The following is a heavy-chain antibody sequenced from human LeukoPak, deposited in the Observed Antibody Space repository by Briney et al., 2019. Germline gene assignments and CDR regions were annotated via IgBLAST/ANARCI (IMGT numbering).Heavy chain of an antibody. CDR2: MNPNSGNT. CDR1: GYTFTSYD. CDR3: ARGDIAAAGTDY. Sequence: ASVKVSCKASGYTFTSYDINWVRQATGQGLEWMGWMNPNSGNTGYAQKFQGRVTITRNTSISTAYMELSSLRSEGTAVYYCARGDIAAAGTDYWGQGTLVTVSS. V-gene: IGHV1-8*03. D-gene: IGHD6-13*01. J-gene: IGHJ4*02.